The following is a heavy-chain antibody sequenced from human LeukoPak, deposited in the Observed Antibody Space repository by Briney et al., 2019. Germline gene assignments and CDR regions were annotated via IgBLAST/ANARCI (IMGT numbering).Heavy chain of an antibody. V-gene: IGHV3-43*02. D-gene: IGHD1-26*01. CDR1: GFTFDDYA. CDR3: TRDWELGY. Sequence: GGSLRLSCVVSGFTFDDYAMHWVRQAPGKGLEWVSLIGGDGTDTYYAHSVKGRFTVSRDNSKKSLYLQMSSLRTEDTALYYCTRDWELGYWGQGTLVTVSS. CDR2: IGGDGTDT. J-gene: IGHJ4*02.